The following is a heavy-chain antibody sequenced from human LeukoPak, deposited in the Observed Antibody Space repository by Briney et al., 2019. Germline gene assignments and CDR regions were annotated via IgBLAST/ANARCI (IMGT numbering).Heavy chain of an antibody. V-gene: IGHV4-4*07. CDR1: GGSISSYY. Sequence: SETLSLTCTVSGGSISSYYWSWIRQPAGKGLDWIGRIYTSGITNYNPSLKSRVTMSVDTSKKQFSLKLSSVTAADTAVYYCARLGHWFDFDYWGQGTLVTVSS. D-gene: IGHD3-10*01. CDR3: ARLGHWFDFDY. CDR2: IYTSGIT. J-gene: IGHJ4*02.